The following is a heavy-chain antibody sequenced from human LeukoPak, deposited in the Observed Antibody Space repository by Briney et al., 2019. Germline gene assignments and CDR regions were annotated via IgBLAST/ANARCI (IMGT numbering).Heavy chain of an antibody. V-gene: IGHV3-30*07. D-gene: IGHD3-16*01. CDR2: ISYDGSNK. J-gene: IGHJ4*02. Sequence: GGSLTLSCAASGFTFSSYAMHWVRQAPGKGLEWVAVISYDGSNKYYAASVKGRFTISRDNSQNTLYLQMNRLRAEDTAVYYCGRDSLGGDYWGQGTLVTVSS. CDR1: GFTFSSYA. CDR3: GRDSLGGDY.